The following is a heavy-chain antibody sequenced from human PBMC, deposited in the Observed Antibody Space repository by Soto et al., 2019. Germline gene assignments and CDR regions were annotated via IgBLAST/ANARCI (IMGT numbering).Heavy chain of an antibody. V-gene: IGHV3-21*01. CDR2: ISSSSSYI. D-gene: IGHD6-13*01. Sequence: GGSLRLSCSAFGFTFSDYGMHWVRQAPGKGLEWVSSISSSSSYIYYADSVKGRFTISRDNAKNSLYLQMNSLRAEDTAVYYCARRPLGIAAAGTDYYYYGMDVWGQGTTVTVSS. CDR3: ARRPLGIAAAGTDYYYYGMDV. CDR1: GFTFSDYG. J-gene: IGHJ6*02.